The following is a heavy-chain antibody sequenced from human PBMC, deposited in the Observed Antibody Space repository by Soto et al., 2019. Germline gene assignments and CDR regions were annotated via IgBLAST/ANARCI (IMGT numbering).Heavy chain of an antibody. D-gene: IGHD3-3*01. CDR3: AKSTTIFGVVIPGWFDP. V-gene: IGHV3-23*01. CDR2: IGGSGGST. J-gene: IGHJ5*02. Sequence: SLRLSCAASGFTFSNYAMSWVRQAPGKGLEWVSGIGGSGGSTYYADSVKGQFTISRDNSKNTLYLQMNSLRAEDTAVYYCAKSTTIFGVVIPGWFDPWGQGTLVTVSS. CDR1: GFTFSNYA.